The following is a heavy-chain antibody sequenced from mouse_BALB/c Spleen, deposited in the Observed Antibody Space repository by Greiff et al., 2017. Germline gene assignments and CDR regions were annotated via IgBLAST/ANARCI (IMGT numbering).Heavy chain of an antibody. CDR3: ASPYYYGSSYEGFAY. J-gene: IGHJ3*01. Sequence: EVQGVESGGGLVQPGGSLRLSCETSGFTFTDYYMSWVRQPPGKALEWLGFIRNKANGYTTEYSASVKGRFTISRDNSQSILYLQMNTLRAEDSAAYYGASPYYYGSSYEGFAYWGQGTLVTVSA. D-gene: IGHD1-1*01. CDR2: IRNKANGYTT. CDR1: GFTFTDYY. V-gene: IGHV7-3*02.